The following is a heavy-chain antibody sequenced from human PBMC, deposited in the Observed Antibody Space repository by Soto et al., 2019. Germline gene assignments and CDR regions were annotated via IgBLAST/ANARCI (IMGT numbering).Heavy chain of an antibody. D-gene: IGHD1-26*01. V-gene: IGHV4-39*01. CDR3: ARQVWELGYYYYGMDV. CDR1: CGSIISSSYY. J-gene: IGHJ6*02. Sequence: PSETLSLTCTFSCGSIISSSYYWGWIRQPPGKGLEWIGSIYYSGSTYYNPSLKSRVTISVDTSKNQFSLKLSSVTAADTAVYYCARQVWELGYYYYGMDVWGQGTTVTV. CDR2: IYYSGST.